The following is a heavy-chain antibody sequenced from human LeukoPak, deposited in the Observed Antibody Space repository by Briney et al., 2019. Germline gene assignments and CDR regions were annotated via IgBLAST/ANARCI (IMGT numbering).Heavy chain of an antibody. CDR3: AVAGVRYYDSSGLYAFDF. D-gene: IGHD3-22*01. J-gene: IGHJ3*01. V-gene: IGHV4-39*01. CDR2: IFYSGNT. Sequence: SETLSLTCTVSGGSISSISHCWGWIRQPPGKGLEWIGTIFYSGNTYYNPSLKSRVTISVDTSKNQFSLELNSVTAADTAVYYCAVAGVRYYDSSGLYAFDFWGQGTMVTVSS. CDR1: GGSISSISHC.